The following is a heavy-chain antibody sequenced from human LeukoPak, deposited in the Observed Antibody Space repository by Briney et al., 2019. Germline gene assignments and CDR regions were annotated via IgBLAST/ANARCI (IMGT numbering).Heavy chain of an antibody. V-gene: IGHV1-69*06. D-gene: IGHD3-22*01. CDR2: IIPIFGTS. J-gene: IGHJ4*02. CDR1: GGTFSSSA. Sequence: SVKVSCKASGGTFSSSAISWVRQAPGQGLEWMGGIIPIFGTSNYAQKFQGRVTITADKSTSTAYMELSSLRSEDTAVYYCAGETRNYYDSSGYYCFDYWGQGTLVTVSS. CDR3: AGETRNYYDSSGYYCFDY.